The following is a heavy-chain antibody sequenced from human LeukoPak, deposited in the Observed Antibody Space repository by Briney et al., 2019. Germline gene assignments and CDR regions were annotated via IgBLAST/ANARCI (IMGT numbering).Heavy chain of an antibody. CDR1: GGSLSSYY. V-gene: IGHV4-59*08. CDR3: ARHIGRHDPVDDAFDI. Sequence: AETLSLTCTVSGGSLSSYYLSWVRQPPGKGLEWVGYIYYSGSTNYNPSLKRRVTISVDTSKNQFLLKLSSVTAADTAVYYCARHIGRHDPVDDAFDIWGQGTMVTVSS. D-gene: IGHD1-1*01. J-gene: IGHJ3*02. CDR2: IYYSGST.